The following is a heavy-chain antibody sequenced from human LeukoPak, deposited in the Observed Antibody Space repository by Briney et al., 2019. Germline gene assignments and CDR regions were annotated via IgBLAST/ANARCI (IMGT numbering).Heavy chain of an antibody. J-gene: IGHJ4*02. D-gene: IGHD6-19*01. V-gene: IGHV1-18*01. Sequence: ASVKVSCKASGYTFTSYGISWVRQAPGQGLEWMGWISGSSGETNSAQKFQGRITLTTDTSTRTAYMELRSLRSDDTAVYYCARVLAGHPGYWGQGTLVTVSS. CDR3: ARVLAGHPGY. CDR1: GYTFTSYG. CDR2: ISGSSGET.